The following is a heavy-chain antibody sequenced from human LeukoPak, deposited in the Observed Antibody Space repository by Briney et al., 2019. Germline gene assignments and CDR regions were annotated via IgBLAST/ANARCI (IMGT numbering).Heavy chain of an antibody. J-gene: IGHJ5*02. CDR2: IYPGDSDT. D-gene: IGHD1-1*01. CDR3: ARHSFVNDYRSPFDP. V-gene: IGHV5-51*01. CDR1: GYVFTNYW. Sequence: AGESLKISCKGTGYVFTNYWLAWVRHMPGKDPEWMGIIYPGDSDTRYSPSFQGQITISADKSINTAYLHWSSLKASDTAMYYCARHSFVNDYRSPFDPWGQGTLVTVSS.